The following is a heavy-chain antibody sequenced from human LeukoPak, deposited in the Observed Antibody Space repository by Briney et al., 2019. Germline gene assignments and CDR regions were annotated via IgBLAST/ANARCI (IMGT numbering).Heavy chain of an antibody. CDR2: IGSSGGST. Sequence: GGSLRLSCAASGFTFSNCAMTWVRQAPGKGLEWVSTIGSSGGSTYYADSVKGRFTISRDNSKNTLYLQMNSLRAEDSAVYYCAKGGINGDSDYWGQGTLVTVSS. D-gene: IGHD4-17*01. CDR3: AKGGINGDSDY. J-gene: IGHJ4*02. CDR1: GFTFSNCA. V-gene: IGHV3-23*01.